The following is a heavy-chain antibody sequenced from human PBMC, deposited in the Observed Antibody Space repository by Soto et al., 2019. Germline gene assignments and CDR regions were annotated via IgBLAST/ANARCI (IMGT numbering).Heavy chain of an antibody. CDR2: IKSKTDGGTT. Sequence: EVQLVESGGGLVKPGGSLRLSCAASGFTFSNAWMSWVRQAPGKGLEWVGRIKSKTDGGTTDYAAPVKGRFTISRDDSKNTLYLQMNSLKTEDTAVYYCTTFYGDYVSDAFDIWGQGTMVTVSS. CDR1: GFTFSNAW. J-gene: IGHJ3*02. D-gene: IGHD4-17*01. CDR3: TTFYGDYVSDAFDI. V-gene: IGHV3-15*01.